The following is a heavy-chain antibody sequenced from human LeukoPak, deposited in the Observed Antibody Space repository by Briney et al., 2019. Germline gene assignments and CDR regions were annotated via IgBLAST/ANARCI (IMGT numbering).Heavy chain of an antibody. D-gene: IGHD6-13*01. J-gene: IGHJ3*02. Sequence: GASVKVSCKASGYTFTSYDINWVRQATGQGLEWMGWMNPNSGNTGYAQKFQGRVTMTRNTSISTAYMELSSLRSEDTAVYYCARGKLGNSSWYGGDDAFDIWGQGTMVTVSS. CDR3: ARGKLGNSSWYGGDDAFDI. CDR1: GYTFTSYD. V-gene: IGHV1-8*01. CDR2: MNPNSGNT.